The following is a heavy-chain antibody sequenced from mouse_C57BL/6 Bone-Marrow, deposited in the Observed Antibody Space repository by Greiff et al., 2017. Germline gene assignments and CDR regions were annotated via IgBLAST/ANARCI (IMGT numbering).Heavy chain of an antibody. CDR2: ISSGSSTI. CDR3: ATLSHYYAMDY. CDR1: GFTFSDYG. V-gene: IGHV5-17*01. J-gene: IGHJ4*01. Sequence: EVQLQQSGGGLVKPGGSLKLSCAASGFTFSDYGMHWVRQAPEKGLEWVAYISSGSSTIYYADTVKGRFTISRDNAKNTLFLQMTSLRSEDTAMYYCATLSHYYAMDYGGQGTSVTVSS. D-gene: IGHD2-3*01.